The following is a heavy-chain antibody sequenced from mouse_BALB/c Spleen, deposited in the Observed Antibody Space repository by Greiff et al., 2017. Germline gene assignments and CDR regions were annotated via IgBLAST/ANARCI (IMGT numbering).Heavy chain of an antibody. V-gene: IGHV1S81*02. D-gene: IGHD1-1*01. CDR1: GYTFTSYY. CDR3: TRRGYGSSYRYWYFDV. J-gene: IGHJ1*01. Sequence: QVQLQQSGAELVKPGASVKLSCKASGYTFTSYYMYWVKQRPGQGLEWIGEINPSNGGTNFNEKFKSKATLTVDKSSSTAYMQLISLTSEDSAVYYFTRRGYGSSYRYWYFDVWGAGTTVTVSS. CDR2: INPSNGGT.